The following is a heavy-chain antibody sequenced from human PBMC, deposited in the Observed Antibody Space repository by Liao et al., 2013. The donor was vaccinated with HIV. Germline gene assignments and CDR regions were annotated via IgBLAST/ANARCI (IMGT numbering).Heavy chain of an antibody. V-gene: IGHV4-61*02. D-gene: IGHD3-3*01. CDR1: GDSISSGSYY. CDR3: ARSPESFGVAMGWFDP. Sequence: QLQLQESGPGLVKPSQTLSLTCTVSGDSISSGSYYWNWIRQSAGKGLEWIGRIYISGSTNYNPSLKGRVTILVDTSTNAFSLRLTSVTAADTAVYYCARSPESFGVAMGWFDPWGQGTLVTVSS. J-gene: IGHJ5*02. CDR2: IYISGST.